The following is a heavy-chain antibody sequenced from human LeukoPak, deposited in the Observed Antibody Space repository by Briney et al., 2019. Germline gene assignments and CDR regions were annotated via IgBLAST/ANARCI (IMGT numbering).Heavy chain of an antibody. V-gene: IGHV3-23*01. J-gene: IGHJ4*02. D-gene: IGHD3-3*01. CDR2: ISGSGGST. CDR1: GFTFSSYA. CDR3: AKAVLRFQKPGD. Sequence: GGSLRLSCAASGFTFSSYAMSWVRQAPGKGLEWVSAISGSGGSTYYADSVKGRFTLSRDNSKNTLYLQMNSLRAEDTAVYYCAKAVLRFQKPGDWGQGTLVTVSS.